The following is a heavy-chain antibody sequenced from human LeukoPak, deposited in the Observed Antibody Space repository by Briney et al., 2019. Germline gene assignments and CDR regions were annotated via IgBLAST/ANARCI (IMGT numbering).Heavy chain of an antibody. D-gene: IGHD4-17*01. CDR1: GFTFSSYA. CDR3: AKFPSTVTPIDY. CDR2: ISYDGSNK. V-gene: IGHV3-30-3*02. J-gene: IGHJ4*02. Sequence: GGSLRLSCAASGFTFSSYAMHWVRQAPGKGLEWVAVISYDGSNKYYADSVKGRFTISRDNSKNTLYLQMNSLRAEDTAVYYCAKFPSTVTPIDYWGQGTLVTVSS.